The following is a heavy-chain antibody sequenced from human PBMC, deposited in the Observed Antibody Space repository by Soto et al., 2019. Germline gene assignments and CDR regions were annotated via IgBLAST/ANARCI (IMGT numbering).Heavy chain of an antibody. V-gene: IGHV1-69*01. Sequence: QVQLVQSGAEVKKPGSSVKVSCEASGGTFNSYAISWVRQAPGQGLEWMGAIIPMFGKVNYAEKFQGGVTITADESASTAYMELSSLRSEDTAVYYCASSGWALRATYYYYGIDVWGQGTTVSVSS. J-gene: IGHJ6*02. CDR3: ASSGWALRATYYYYGIDV. D-gene: IGHD6-19*01. CDR2: IIPMFGKV. CDR1: GGTFNSYA.